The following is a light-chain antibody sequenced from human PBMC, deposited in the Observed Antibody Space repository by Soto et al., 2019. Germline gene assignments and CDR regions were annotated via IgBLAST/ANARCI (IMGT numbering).Light chain of an antibody. CDR1: SANIGTNY. CDR2: RND. J-gene: IGLJ2*01. CDR3: AAWDDSQRAVV. V-gene: IGLV1-47*01. Sequence: QSVLTQPPSASGTPGQRVTISCSGSSANIGTNYVYWYQQLPGTAPKLLIYRNDQRPSGVPDRFSGSKSGTSASLAISGLRSEDEDGEYCAAWDDSQRAVVFRRGTQRTVL.